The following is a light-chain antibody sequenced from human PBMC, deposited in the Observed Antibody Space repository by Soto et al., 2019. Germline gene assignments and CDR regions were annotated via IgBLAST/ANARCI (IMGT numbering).Light chain of an antibody. CDR2: GTT. CDR3: QQYNSY. J-gene: IGKJ4*01. V-gene: IGKV3-15*01. Sequence: EIVMTQSPATMSVSLGESATLSCRARQRLSSNFAWHQHKPGQAPRLLISGTTTSATVIAARFSGSGSGREFTLTSSSLRSEDFAVYFCQQYNSYFGGGTKVEIK. CDR1: QRLSSN.